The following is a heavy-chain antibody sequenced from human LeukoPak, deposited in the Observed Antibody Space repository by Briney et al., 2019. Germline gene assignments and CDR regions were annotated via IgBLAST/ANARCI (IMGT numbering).Heavy chain of an antibody. V-gene: IGHV4-34*01. D-gene: IGHD4-17*01. CDR3: ARGRATVTRRRDFDY. Sequence: SETLSLTCAVYGGSFSGYYWSWIRQPPGKGLEWIGEINHSGSTNYNPSLKSRVTISVDTSKNQFSLKLSSVTAADTAVYYCARGRATVTRRRDFDYWGQGTLVTVSS. CDR2: INHSGST. J-gene: IGHJ4*02. CDR1: GGSFSGYY.